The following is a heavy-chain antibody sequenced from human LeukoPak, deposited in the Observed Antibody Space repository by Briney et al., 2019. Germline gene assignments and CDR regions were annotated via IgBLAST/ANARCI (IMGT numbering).Heavy chain of an antibody. CDR1: GGSISSYY. J-gene: IGHJ4*02. CDR2: IYTSGST. CDR3: ARSIAAAGKSVFDY. Sequence: SETLSLTCTVSGGSISSYYWSWIRQPAGKGLEWIGRIYTSGSTNYNPSLKSRVTMSVDTSKNQFSLKLSSVTAADTAVYYCARSIAAAGKSVFDYWGQGTLVTVSS. V-gene: IGHV4-4*07. D-gene: IGHD6-13*01.